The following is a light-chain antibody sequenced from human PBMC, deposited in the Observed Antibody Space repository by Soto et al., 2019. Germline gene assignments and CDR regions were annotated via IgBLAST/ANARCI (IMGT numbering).Light chain of an antibody. CDR3: CSYVGTFTWV. CDR1: SSDVGGYNY. V-gene: IGLV2-11*01. Sequence: QSALTQPRSVSDSPGQSVTISCTGTSSDVGGYNYVSWYQQHPGKAPKVMIYDVSKRPSGVPDRFSGSKSGNTASLTISGLQAEDEANYYCCSYVGTFTWVFGGGTKVTVL. J-gene: IGLJ3*02. CDR2: DVS.